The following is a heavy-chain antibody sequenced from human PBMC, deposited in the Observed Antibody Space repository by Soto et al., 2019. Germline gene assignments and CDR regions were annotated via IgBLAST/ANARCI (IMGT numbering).Heavy chain of an antibody. CDR3: ARSITMVRGVIIKDYYYYGMDV. CDR1: GYTFTSYG. CDR2: ISAYNGNT. D-gene: IGHD3-10*01. Sequence: ASVKVSCKASGYTFTSYGISWVRQAPGQGLEWMGWISAYNGNTSYAQKLQGRVTMTTDTSTSTAYMELRSLRSDDTAVYYCARSITMVRGVIIKDYYYYGMDVWGQGTTVTVSS. J-gene: IGHJ6*02. V-gene: IGHV1-18*01.